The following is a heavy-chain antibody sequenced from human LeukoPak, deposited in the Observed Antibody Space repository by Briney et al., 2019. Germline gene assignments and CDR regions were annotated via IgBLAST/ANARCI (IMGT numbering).Heavy chain of an antibody. CDR1: GFTVSSYA. D-gene: IGHD6-13*01. J-gene: IGHJ3*02. V-gene: IGHV3-23*01. CDR3: TKEKRRSADDAFDI. CDR2: MSGSGGNI. Sequence: GGSLRLSCAASGFTVSSYAMSWVRQAPGKGLEWVSCMSGSGGNIYYADSVKGRFTISRDNFKNTLYLQMNSLRGEDMALYYCTKEKRRSADDAFDIWGQGTVVIVSS.